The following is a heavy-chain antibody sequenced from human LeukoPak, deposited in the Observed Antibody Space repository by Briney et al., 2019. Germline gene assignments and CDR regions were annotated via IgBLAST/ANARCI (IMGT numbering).Heavy chain of an antibody. CDR2: INCDGSTT. J-gene: IGHJ6*02. CDR3: ARGPQRGAAANYYGMDV. D-gene: IGHD2-2*01. V-gene: IGHV3-74*01. Sequence: GGSLRLSCAASGFTFISYWMHWVRQAPGKGLVWVSRINCDGSTTSYAASVKGRFSISRDTAKNTLYLQMNNLRVEDTAVYYCARGPQRGAAANYYGMDVWGQGTTVTVSS. CDR1: GFTFISYW.